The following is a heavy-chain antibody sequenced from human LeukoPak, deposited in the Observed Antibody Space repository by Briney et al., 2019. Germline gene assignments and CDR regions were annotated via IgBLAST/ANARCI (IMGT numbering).Heavy chain of an antibody. CDR2: IYGGGTT. CDR3: ARDGYGYNYMDV. Sequence: GGSLRLSCAASGFTVSSNFMSWVRQAPGKGLEWVSVIYGGGTTYYADSVKGRFTISRDISKNTLHLQMNSLRAEDTAVYYCARDGYGYNYMDVWGRGTTVTVSS. V-gene: IGHV3-53*01. CDR1: GFTVSSNF. D-gene: IGHD5-12*01. J-gene: IGHJ6*03.